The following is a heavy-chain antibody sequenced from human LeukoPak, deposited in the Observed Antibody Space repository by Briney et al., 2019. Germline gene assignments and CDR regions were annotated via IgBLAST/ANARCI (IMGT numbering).Heavy chain of an antibody. CDR3: AKPSTSWRPPDF. Sequence: GGSLRLSCAVSGFTFSSYAMSWVRQVPGKGREWVSGITSSGTSVYYADSVKDRFTISRDNSKNTLYLQMNSLRDEDTAVYYCAKPSTSWRPPDFWGQGTLVTVSS. D-gene: IGHD6-13*01. J-gene: IGHJ4*02. V-gene: IGHV3-23*01. CDR1: GFTFSSYA. CDR2: ITSSGTSV.